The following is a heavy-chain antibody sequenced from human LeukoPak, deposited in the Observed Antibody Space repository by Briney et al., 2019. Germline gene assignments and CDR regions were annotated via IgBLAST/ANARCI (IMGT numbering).Heavy chain of an antibody. CDR1: GYSISSGYY. J-gene: IGHJ3*02. Sequence: SETLSLTCTVSGYSISSGYYWGWIRQPPGKGLEWIGRIFASGSTNYNPSLKSRVTISVDTSKNQFSLKLSSVTAADTAVYYCARSPYSSGGAFDIWGQGTMVTVSS. CDR3: ARSPYSSGGAFDI. CDR2: IFASGST. V-gene: IGHV4-38-2*02. D-gene: IGHD6-19*01.